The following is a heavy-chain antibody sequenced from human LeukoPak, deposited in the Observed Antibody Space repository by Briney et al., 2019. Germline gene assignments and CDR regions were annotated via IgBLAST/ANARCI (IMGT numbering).Heavy chain of an antibody. CDR2: INPNSGGT. V-gene: IGHV1-2*02. CDR3: ARGSPIRFLEWLSHFDY. CDR1: GYTFTGYY. D-gene: IGHD3-3*01. J-gene: IGHJ4*02. Sequence: ASVKVSCKASGYTFTGYYMHWARQAPGQGLEWMGWINPNSGGTNYAQKFQGRVTMTRDTSISTAYMELSRLRSDDTAVYYCARGSPIRFLEWLSHFDYWGQGTLVTVSS.